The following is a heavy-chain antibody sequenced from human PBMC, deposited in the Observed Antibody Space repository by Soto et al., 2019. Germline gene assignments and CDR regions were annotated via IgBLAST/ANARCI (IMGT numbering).Heavy chain of an antibody. CDR2: MNPKSGGA. Sequence: SVKVSCKTSGYTFTDYYTHWVRQAPGQGLEWMGWMNPKSGGAYFAQKFQGRVTLTRDTSIGTAYIEVNSLTSDDTAVYFCTRENIENRDGLYDAFDIWGQGTTGTVS. CDR1: GYTFTDYY. CDR3: TRENIENRDGLYDAFDI. D-gene: IGHD2-15*01. V-gene: IGHV1-2*02. J-gene: IGHJ3*02.